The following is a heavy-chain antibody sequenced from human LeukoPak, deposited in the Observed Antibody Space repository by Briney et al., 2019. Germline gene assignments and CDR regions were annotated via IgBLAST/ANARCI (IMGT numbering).Heavy chain of an antibody. Sequence: SVKVSCKASGGTFSSYAISWVRQAPGQGLEWMGGIIPIFGTANYAQKFQGRVTITADESTSLAYMELSSLRSEDTAVYYCARGAIAAAGTGGYFDYWGQGTLVTVSS. V-gene: IGHV1-69*01. CDR2: IIPIFGTA. CDR3: ARGAIAAAGTGGYFDY. D-gene: IGHD6-13*01. J-gene: IGHJ4*02. CDR1: GGTFSSYA.